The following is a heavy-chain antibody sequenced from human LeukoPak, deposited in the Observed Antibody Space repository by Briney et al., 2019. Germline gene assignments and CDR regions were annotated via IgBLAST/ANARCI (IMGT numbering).Heavy chain of an antibody. Sequence: GGSLRLSCAASGFIFSSSNMNWVRQAPGKGLEWVSSISDTSSYIYYADSVKGRFTISRDNAKKSLYLQMNSLRVEDTAVYYCERQPYDSSGYYGPFDYWGQGTLVTVSS. CDR1: GFIFSSSN. CDR3: ERQPYDSSGYYGPFDY. J-gene: IGHJ4*02. V-gene: IGHV3-21*01. D-gene: IGHD3-22*01. CDR2: ISDTSSYI.